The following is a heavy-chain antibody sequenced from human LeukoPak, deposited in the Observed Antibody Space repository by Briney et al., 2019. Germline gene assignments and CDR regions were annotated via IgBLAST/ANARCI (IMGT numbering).Heavy chain of an antibody. CDR3: AKDRYSSSTRDFYYYMDV. Sequence: GGSLRLSCAASGFTVSSNYMSWVRQAPGKGLEWVSVIYSGGSTYYADSVKGRFTISRDNSKNTLYLQMNSLRAEDTAVYYCAKDRYSSSTRDFYYYMDVWGKGTTVTVSS. CDR1: GFTVSSNY. D-gene: IGHD6-6*01. J-gene: IGHJ6*03. V-gene: IGHV3-53*01. CDR2: IYSGGST.